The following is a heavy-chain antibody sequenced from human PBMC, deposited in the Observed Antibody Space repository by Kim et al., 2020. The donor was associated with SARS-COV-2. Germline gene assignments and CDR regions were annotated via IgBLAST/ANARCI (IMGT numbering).Heavy chain of an antibody. Sequence: ASVKVSYKASGYTFTSYGISWVRQAPGQGLEWMGWISAYNGNTNYAQKLQGRVTMTTDTSTSTAYMELRSLRSDDTAVYYCARVPNYYDSSGGPDYWGQGTLVTVSS. CDR2: ISAYNGNT. D-gene: IGHD3-22*01. V-gene: IGHV1-18*01. J-gene: IGHJ4*02. CDR3: ARVPNYYDSSGGPDY. CDR1: GYTFTSYG.